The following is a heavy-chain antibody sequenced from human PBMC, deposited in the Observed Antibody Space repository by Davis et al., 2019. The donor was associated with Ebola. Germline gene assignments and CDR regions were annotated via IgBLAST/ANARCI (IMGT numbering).Heavy chain of an antibody. V-gene: IGHV1-2*02. Sequence: ASVTVSCKASGYTFTGHYIHWMRQAPGQGLEWMGWIGASSGGTNYAQKFQGRVTMTRDTSISTAYMELSSLRSDDTAVYYCARVGYCTGGVCYNFDYWGQGTLVTVSP. CDR2: IGASSGGT. CDR1: GYTFTGHY. J-gene: IGHJ4*02. CDR3: ARVGYCTGGVCYNFDY. D-gene: IGHD2-8*02.